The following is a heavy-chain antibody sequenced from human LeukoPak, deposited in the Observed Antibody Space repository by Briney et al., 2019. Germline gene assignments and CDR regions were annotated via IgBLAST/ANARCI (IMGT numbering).Heavy chain of an antibody. CDR3: ARDPLNYYDSSGYPRGYYFDY. J-gene: IGHJ4*02. Sequence: GASVKVSCKASGYTLTGYYMHWVRQAPGQGLEWMGWINPNSGGTNYAQKFQGWVTMTRDTSISTAYMELSRLRSDDTAVYYCARDPLNYYDSSGYPRGYYFDYWGQGTLVTVSS. CDR1: GYTLTGYY. D-gene: IGHD3-22*01. CDR2: INPNSGGT. V-gene: IGHV1-2*04.